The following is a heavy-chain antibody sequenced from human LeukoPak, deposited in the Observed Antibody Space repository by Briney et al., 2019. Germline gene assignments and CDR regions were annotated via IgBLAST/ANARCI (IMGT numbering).Heavy chain of an antibody. Sequence: SETLSLTCAVYGGSFSGYYWSWIRQPPGKVLEWIGEINHSGSTNYNPSLKSRVTISVDTSKNQFSLKLSSVTAADTAVYCCARRLVTYYGSGSSRAFDIWGQGTMVTVSS. CDR3: ARRLVTYYGSGSSRAFDI. J-gene: IGHJ3*02. D-gene: IGHD3-10*01. CDR2: INHSGST. CDR1: GGSFSGYY. V-gene: IGHV4-34*01.